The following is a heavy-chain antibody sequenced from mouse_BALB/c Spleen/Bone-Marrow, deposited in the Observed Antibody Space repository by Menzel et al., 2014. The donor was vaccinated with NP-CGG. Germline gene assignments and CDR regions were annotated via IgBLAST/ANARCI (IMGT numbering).Heavy chain of an antibody. V-gene: IGHV5-17*02. CDR3: ARKDYFGYAAMDY. D-gene: IGHD1-2*01. J-gene: IGHJ4*01. CDR1: GFTFXSFG. Sequence: EVKVVEFGGGLVQPGGSRKLSCAASGFTFXSFGMHWVRQAPEKGLEWVAYISGGSSIIYYADTVKGRFTISRDNPKNTLFLQMTSLRSEDTAIYYCARKDYFGYAAMDYWGQGTSVTVSS. CDR2: ISGGSSII.